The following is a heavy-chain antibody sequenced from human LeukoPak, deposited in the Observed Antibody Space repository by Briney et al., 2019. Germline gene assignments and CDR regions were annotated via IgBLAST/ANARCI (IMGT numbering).Heavy chain of an antibody. CDR2: IYYSGST. J-gene: IGHJ4*02. CDR3: ARVYVVRGVIITRFDY. D-gene: IGHD3-10*01. V-gene: IGHV4-39*07. Sequence: SETLSLTCTVSGGSISSSSYYWGWIRQPPGKGLEWIGSIYYSGSTYYNPSLKSRVTISVDTSKNQFSLKLSSVTAADTAVYYCARVYVVRGVIITRFDYWGQGTLVTVSS. CDR1: GGSISSSSYY.